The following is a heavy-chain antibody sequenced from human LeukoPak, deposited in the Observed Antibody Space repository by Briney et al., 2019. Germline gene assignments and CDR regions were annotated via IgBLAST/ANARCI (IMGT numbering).Heavy chain of an antibody. CDR2: ISAYNGNT. D-gene: IGHD3-3*01. V-gene: IGHV1-18*01. CDR3: ARAAHYDFWSGYYYAVDYYYYYYMDV. J-gene: IGHJ6*03. Sequence: ASVKVSCKASGYTFTSYGISWVRQAPGQGLEWMGWISAYNGNTNYAQKLQGRVTMTTDTSTSTAYMELRSLRSDDTAVYYCARAAHYDFWSGYYYAVDYYYYYYMDVWGKGTTVTVSS. CDR1: GYTFTSYG.